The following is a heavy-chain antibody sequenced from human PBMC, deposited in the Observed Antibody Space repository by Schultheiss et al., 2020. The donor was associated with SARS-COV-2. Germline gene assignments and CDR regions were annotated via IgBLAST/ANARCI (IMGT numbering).Heavy chain of an antibody. V-gene: IGHV4-59*01. CDR1: GGSIRSYY. J-gene: IGHJ6*02. CDR2: IYYSGST. CDR3: ARDLRGSSSMDV. Sequence: SETLSLTCTVSGGSIRSYYWSWIRQPPGKGLEWIGSIYYSGSTYYNPSLKSRVTISVDTSKNQFSLKLSSVTAADTAVYYCARDLRGSSSMDVWGQGTTVTVSS. D-gene: IGHD6-6*01.